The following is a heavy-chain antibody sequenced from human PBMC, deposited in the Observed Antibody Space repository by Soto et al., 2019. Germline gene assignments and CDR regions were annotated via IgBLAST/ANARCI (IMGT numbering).Heavy chain of an antibody. D-gene: IGHD5-12*01. CDR3: AKSFDSGNAPPFAFDI. CDR2: ISGSGGST. CDR1: GFTFSSYA. J-gene: IGHJ3*02. V-gene: IGHV3-23*01. Sequence: EVQLLESGGGLVQPGGSLRLSCAASGFTFSSYAMSWVRQAPGKGLEWVSAISGSGGSTYYADSVKGRFTISRDNSKNTLYLQMNRLRAEDTAVYYCAKSFDSGNAPPFAFDIWGQGTMVTVSS.